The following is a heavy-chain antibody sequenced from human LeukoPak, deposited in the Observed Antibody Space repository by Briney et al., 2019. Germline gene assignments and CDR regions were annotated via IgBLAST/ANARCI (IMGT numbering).Heavy chain of an antibody. Sequence: NPGGSLRLSCAASGFTFSSYSMNWVRQAPGKGLEWVSSISSSSSYIYYADSVKGRFTISRDNAKNSLYLQMNSLRAEDTAVYYCARPHYGGFGDDAFDIWGQGTMVTVSS. CDR1: GFTFSSYS. CDR2: ISSSSSYI. J-gene: IGHJ3*02. D-gene: IGHD4-23*01. V-gene: IGHV3-21*01. CDR3: ARPHYGGFGDDAFDI.